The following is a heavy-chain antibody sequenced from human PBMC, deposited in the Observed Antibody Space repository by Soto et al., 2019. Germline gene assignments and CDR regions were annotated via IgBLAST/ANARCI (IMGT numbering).Heavy chain of an antibody. Sequence: SETLSLTCAVYGGSFIGYYWSWIRQPPGKGLEWIGEINHSGSTNYNPSLKSRVTISVDTSKNQFSLKLSSVTAADTAVYYCARGTRLLWFGELISYWYFDPWGRGTLVTVSS. D-gene: IGHD3-10*01. CDR2: INHSGST. J-gene: IGHJ2*01. CDR1: GGSFIGYY. V-gene: IGHV4-34*01. CDR3: ARGTRLLWFGELISYWYFDP.